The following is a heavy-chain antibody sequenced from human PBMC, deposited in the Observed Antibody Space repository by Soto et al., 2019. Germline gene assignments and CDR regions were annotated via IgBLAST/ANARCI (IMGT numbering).Heavy chain of an antibody. CDR3: ARALYQIDAFDI. J-gene: IGHJ3*02. Sequence: GGSLRLSCAASGFTFSSYWMHWVRQAPGKGLVWVSHINNDESTTSYADSVKGRFTISRDNAKNTLYLQMNSLRAEDTAVYYCARALYQIDAFDIWGQGTMVTVSS. CDR1: GFTFSSYW. D-gene: IGHD2-2*01. CDR2: INNDESTT. V-gene: IGHV3-74*01.